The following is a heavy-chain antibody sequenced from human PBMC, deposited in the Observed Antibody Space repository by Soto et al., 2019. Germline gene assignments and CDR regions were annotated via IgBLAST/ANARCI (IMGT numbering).Heavy chain of an antibody. V-gene: IGHV4-34*01. J-gene: IGHJ4*02. CDR2: INHSGST. Sequence: QVQLQQWGAGLLKPSETLSLTCAVYGGSFSGYYWTWSRQPPGTGLEWIGEINHSGSTNYNPSLKSRVTISVDTSKNPFSLKLTSVTAADTAVYYCARDKITGLFDYWGQGTLVTVSS. CDR3: ARDKITGLFDY. D-gene: IGHD2-8*02. CDR1: GGSFSGYY.